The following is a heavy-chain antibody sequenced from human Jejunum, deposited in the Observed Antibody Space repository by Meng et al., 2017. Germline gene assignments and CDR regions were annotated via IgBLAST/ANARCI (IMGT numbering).Heavy chain of an antibody. CDR1: GGSISSRSYS. J-gene: IGHJ4*02. CDR2: VFYSGTT. V-gene: IGHV4-39*01. CDR3: ARLANSSPDY. Sequence: QLQLQESGAGLVKPSETLSLTCTVSGGSISSRSYSWGWIRQPPGKGLEWIASVFYSGTTYYNPSLQSRVTISIDTSKNQFSMRLTSVTATDTSVYYCARLANSSPDYWGRGTLVTVSS. D-gene: IGHD6-13*01.